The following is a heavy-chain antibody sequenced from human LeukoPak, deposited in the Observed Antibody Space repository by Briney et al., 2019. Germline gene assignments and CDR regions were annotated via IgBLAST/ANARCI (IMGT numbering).Heavy chain of an antibody. Sequence: PSETLSLTCTVSGGSISSSSYYWGWIRQPPGKGLEWIGSIYYSGSTDYNPSLMSRVTMSVDTSKNQFSMNLTYVTAAGTAVYFCARQGRGIVGPYLDYWGQGTLVTVSS. CDR2: IYYSGST. J-gene: IGHJ4*02. CDR3: ARQGRGIVGPYLDY. D-gene: IGHD1-26*01. V-gene: IGHV4-39*01. CDR1: GGSISSSSYY.